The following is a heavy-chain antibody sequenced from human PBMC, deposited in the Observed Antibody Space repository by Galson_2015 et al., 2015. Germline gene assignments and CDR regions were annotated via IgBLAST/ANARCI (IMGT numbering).Heavy chain of an antibody. CDR2: INAGNGNT. D-gene: IGHD2-15*01. J-gene: IGHJ5*02. CDR3: ARSPLGYCSGGSCRTNWFDP. V-gene: IGHV1-3*01. CDR1: GYTFTSYA. Sequence: SVKVSCKASGYTFTSYAMHWVRQAPGQRLEWMGWINAGNGNTKYSKKFQGRVTITRDTSASTAYMELSSLRSEDTAVYYCARSPLGYCSGGSCRTNWFDPWGQGTLVTVSS.